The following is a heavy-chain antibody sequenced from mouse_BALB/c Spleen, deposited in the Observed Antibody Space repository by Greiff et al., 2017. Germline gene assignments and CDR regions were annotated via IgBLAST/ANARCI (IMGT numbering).Heavy chain of an antibody. CDR3: ARGPLVYGSSTGYFDV. D-gene: IGHD1-1*01. Sequence: LVESGPELEKPGASVKISCKASGYSFTGYNMNWVKQSNGKSLEWIGNIDPYYGGTSYNQKFKGKATLTVDKSSSTAYMQLKSLTSEDSAVYYCARGPLVYGSSTGYFDVWGAGTTVTVSS. CDR1: GYSFTGYN. J-gene: IGHJ1*01. CDR2: IDPYYGGT. V-gene: IGHV1-39*01.